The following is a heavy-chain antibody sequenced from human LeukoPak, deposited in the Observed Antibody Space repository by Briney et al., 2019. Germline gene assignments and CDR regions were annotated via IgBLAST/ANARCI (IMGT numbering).Heavy chain of an antibody. Sequence: GGSLRLSCAASGFTFAIFGLNWVRQAPGKGPEWVSYIDARSGITYYADSVQGRFTLSRDNARESVFLQMDSLRVDDTAVYYCARTYDFGRGPPGDAFDNWGPGTWVIVSS. CDR1: GFTFAIFG. CDR3: ARTYDFGRGPPGDAFDN. CDR2: IDARSGIT. J-gene: IGHJ3*02. V-gene: IGHV3-48*01. D-gene: IGHD3-3*01.